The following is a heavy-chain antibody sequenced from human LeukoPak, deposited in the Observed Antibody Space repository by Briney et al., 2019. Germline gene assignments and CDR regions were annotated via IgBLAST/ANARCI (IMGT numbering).Heavy chain of an antibody. J-gene: IGHJ6*03. CDR2: ISGSGGST. CDR3: AKQRGDYYYYYYMDV. V-gene: IGHV3-23*01. Sequence: GGSLRLSCAASGFTFSSYAMSWVRQAPGKGLEWVSAISGSGGSTYYADSVKGRFTISRDNSKNTLYLQMNGLRAEDTAVYYCAKQRGDYYYYYYMDVWGKGTTVTVSS. D-gene: IGHD6-25*01. CDR1: GFTFSSYA.